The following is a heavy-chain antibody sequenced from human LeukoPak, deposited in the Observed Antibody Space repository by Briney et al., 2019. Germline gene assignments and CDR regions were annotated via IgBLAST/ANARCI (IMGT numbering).Heavy chain of an antibody. CDR1: GGSISRYY. CDR3: ARDRITMVRGALRYYGMDV. J-gene: IGHJ6*02. D-gene: IGHD3-10*01. Sequence: SETLSLTCTGSGGSISRYYWSGIRQPPGKGLEWIGDIYYSGTTNYNPSRKSRVTISVDTCKNQFSLKLNSVTAADTAVYYCARDRITMVRGALRYYGMDVWGQGTTVTVSS. V-gene: IGHV4-59*01. CDR2: IYYSGTT.